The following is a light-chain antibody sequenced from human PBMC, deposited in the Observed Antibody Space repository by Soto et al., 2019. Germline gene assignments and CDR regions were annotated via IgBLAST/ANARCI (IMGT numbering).Light chain of an antibody. J-gene: IGKJ1*01. CDR3: QQYNTFWT. V-gene: IGKV1-5*01. CDR1: QSISSW. Sequence: IQMTQSPSTLSASVGDRVTITCRASQSISSWLAWYQQKPGKAPKLLIYDVSSLESGASSRFSGSGSGTEFSLTISSLQPDDSATYYCQQYNTFWTFGQGTKVDI. CDR2: DVS.